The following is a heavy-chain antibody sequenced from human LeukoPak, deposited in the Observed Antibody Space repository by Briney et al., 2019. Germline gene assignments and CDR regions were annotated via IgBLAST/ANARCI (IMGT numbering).Heavy chain of an antibody. Sequence: EWIGYIYYSGSTNYNPSLKSRVTISVDTSKNQFSLKLSSVTAADTAVYYCARDPGNNSFDYWGQGTLVTVSS. CDR3: ARDPGNNSFDY. J-gene: IGHJ4*02. V-gene: IGHV4-59*01. D-gene: IGHD1-1*01. CDR2: IYYSGST.